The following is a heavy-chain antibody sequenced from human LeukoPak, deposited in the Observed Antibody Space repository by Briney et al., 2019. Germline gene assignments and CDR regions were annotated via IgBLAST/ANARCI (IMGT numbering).Heavy chain of an antibody. Sequence: PGRSLRLSCAASGFTFDDYAMHWVRHAPGKGLEWVSGFSWHRGSIGYADSVKGRFTISRDNAKNSLYLQMNSLRAEDTALYYCAKEGRQWLVPRRYYYYGMDVWGQGTTVTVSS. CDR3: AKEGRQWLVPRRYYYYGMDV. CDR2: FSWHRGSI. V-gene: IGHV3-9*01. J-gene: IGHJ6*02. D-gene: IGHD6-19*01. CDR1: GFTFDDYA.